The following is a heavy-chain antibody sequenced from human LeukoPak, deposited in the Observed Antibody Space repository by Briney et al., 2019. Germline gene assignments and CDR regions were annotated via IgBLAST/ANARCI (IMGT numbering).Heavy chain of an antibody. V-gene: IGHV3-23*01. D-gene: IGHD3-10*01. CDR3: AKRGVVIRVFLVGFHKEAYYFES. CDR2: ISDSGGST. CDR1: GTTLSNYG. Sequence: PGGSLRLSRAVYGTTLSNYGMSWVRQAPGKGLEWVAGISDSGGSTNYADSVKGRFTISRDNPKNTLYLQMNSLRAEDTAVYFCAKRGVVIRVFLVGFHKEAYYFESWGQGALATVSS. J-gene: IGHJ4*02.